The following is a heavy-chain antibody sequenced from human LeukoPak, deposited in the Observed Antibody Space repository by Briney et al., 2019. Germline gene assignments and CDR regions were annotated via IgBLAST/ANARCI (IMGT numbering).Heavy chain of an antibody. Sequence: ASVKVSCKASGYTFTSYGISWVRQAPGQGLEWMGWISAYNGNTNYAQKLQGRVTMTTDTSTSTAYMELRSLRSDDTAVYYCARDLDYDFWSGYYTVRFYYYYGMDVWGQGTTVTVSS. D-gene: IGHD3-3*01. V-gene: IGHV1-18*01. J-gene: IGHJ6*02. CDR1: GYTFTSYG. CDR2: ISAYNGNT. CDR3: ARDLDYDFWSGYYTVRFYYYYGMDV.